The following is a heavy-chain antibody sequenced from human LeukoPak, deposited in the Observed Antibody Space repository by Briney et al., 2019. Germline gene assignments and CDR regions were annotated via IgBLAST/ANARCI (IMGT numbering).Heavy chain of an antibody. CDR2: ISGSGDST. D-gene: IGHD1-26*01. CDR3: AKDPKVVGATYFDY. Sequence: GGSLRLSCAASGFTFSSYAMSWVRQAPGKGLEWVSAISGSGDSTYYADSVKGRFTISRDNSKNTLYLQMNSLRAEDTAVYYCAKDPKVVGATYFDYWGQGTLVTVSS. J-gene: IGHJ4*02. V-gene: IGHV3-23*01. CDR1: GFTFSSYA.